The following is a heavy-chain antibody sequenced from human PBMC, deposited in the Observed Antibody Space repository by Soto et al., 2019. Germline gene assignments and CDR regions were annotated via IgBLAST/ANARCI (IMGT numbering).Heavy chain of an antibody. J-gene: IGHJ4*02. Sequence: PSETLSLTCTVSGGSISSSSYYWGWIRQPPGKGLEWIGSIYYSGSTYYNPSLKSRVTISVDTSKNQFSLKLSSVTAADTAVYYCASTLRFMGTYYFDYWGQGTLVTVSS. CDR1: GGSISSSSYY. CDR3: ASTLRFMGTYYFDY. CDR2: IYYSGST. D-gene: IGHD4-17*01. V-gene: IGHV4-39*01.